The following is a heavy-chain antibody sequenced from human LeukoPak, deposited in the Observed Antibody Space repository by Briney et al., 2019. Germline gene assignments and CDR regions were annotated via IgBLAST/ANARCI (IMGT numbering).Heavy chain of an antibody. CDR1: GYTFTSYY. CDR3: ATDYGGNSIKSAYDY. D-gene: IGHD4-23*01. Sequence: ASVTVSCKTSGYTFTSYYIHWVRQAPGQGLEWMGIINPSGGSTSYAQKFQGRVTMTRDTSTSTVYVELSSLRFEDTAVYYCATDYGGNSIKSAYDYWGQGTLVTVSS. CDR2: INPSGGST. V-gene: IGHV1-46*01. J-gene: IGHJ4*02.